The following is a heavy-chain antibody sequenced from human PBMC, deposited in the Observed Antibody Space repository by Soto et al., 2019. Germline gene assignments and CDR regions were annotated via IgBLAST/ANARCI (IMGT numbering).Heavy chain of an antibody. CDR3: AREYSSSPYYYYGIDV. J-gene: IGHJ6*02. V-gene: IGHV1-2*02. CDR1: GYTFSGYY. CDR2: INPNSGGT. D-gene: IGHD6-6*01. Sequence: EASVKVSCKASGYTFSGYYMHWVRQAPGQGLEWMGWINPNSGGTNYAQKFQGRVAMTRDTSISTAYMELSRLRSDDAAVYYCAREYSSSPYYYYGIDVWGQGTTVTVSS.